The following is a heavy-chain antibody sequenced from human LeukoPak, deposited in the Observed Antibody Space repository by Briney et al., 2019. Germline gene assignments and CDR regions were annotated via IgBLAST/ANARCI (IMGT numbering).Heavy chain of an antibody. CDR1: GGSINNYY. D-gene: IGHD6-13*01. CDR2: IYYSGST. CDR3: ARRIAAAGPYWYFDL. V-gene: IGHV4-59*01. Sequence: SETLSLTCTVSGGSINNYYWSWIRQPPGKGLEWIGYIYYSGSTNYNPSLKSRVTISVDTSKNRFSLKLSSVTAADTAVYYCARRIAAAGPYWYFDLWGRGTLVTVSS. J-gene: IGHJ2*01.